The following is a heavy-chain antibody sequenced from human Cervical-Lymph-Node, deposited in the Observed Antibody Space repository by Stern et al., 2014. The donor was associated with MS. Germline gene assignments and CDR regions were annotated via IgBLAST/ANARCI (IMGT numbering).Heavy chain of an antibody. CDR3: ASERIRGRAFCDY. CDR1: GYTFTSYA. CDR2: INAGNGNT. V-gene: IGHV1-3*01. J-gene: IGHJ4*02. Sequence: QLVQSGAEVKKPGAPVKVSCKASGYTFTSYAMHLVRQAPGQRLEWMGWINAGNGNTKYSQKCQGRVTITRDTSASTAYMELSSLRSEDTAVYYCASERIRGRAFCDYWGQGTLVTVSS. D-gene: IGHD3-10*01.